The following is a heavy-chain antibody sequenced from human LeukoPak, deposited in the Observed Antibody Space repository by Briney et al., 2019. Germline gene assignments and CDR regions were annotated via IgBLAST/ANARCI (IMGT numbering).Heavy chain of an antibody. CDR1: GFTFSDYY. V-gene: IGHV3-11*04. CDR2: VSTSGNMI. Sequence: PGGSLRLSCAASGFTFSDYYMSWIRQAPGKGLEWVSYVSTSGNMISYADSVKGRFTISRDNAKNSLYLQMNSLRAEDTAVYYCARNYDFWSGYPNWFDPWGQGTLVTVSS. J-gene: IGHJ5*02. CDR3: ARNYDFWSGYPNWFDP. D-gene: IGHD3-3*01.